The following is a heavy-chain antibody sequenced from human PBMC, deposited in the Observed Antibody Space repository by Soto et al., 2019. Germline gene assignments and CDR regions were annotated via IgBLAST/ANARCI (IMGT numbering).Heavy chain of an antibody. D-gene: IGHD6-13*01. CDR3: AREGFSSSWYFDY. CDR2: IYYSGST. Sequence: SETLSLTCTVSGGSISSYYWSWIRQPPGKGLEWIGYIYYSGSTKYNPSLKSRVTISVDTSKNQFSLNLSSVTAADTALYYWAREGFSSSWYFDYWGQGTLVTVSS. CDR1: GGSISSYY. V-gene: IGHV4-59*01. J-gene: IGHJ4*02.